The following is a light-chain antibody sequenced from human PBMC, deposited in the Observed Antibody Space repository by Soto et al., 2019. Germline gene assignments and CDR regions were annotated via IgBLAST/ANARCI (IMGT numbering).Light chain of an antibody. Sequence: QSLLTQTASVSGSPGQSITISCTGTSSDVGGYNFVSWYQQHPGKAPKLIIHEVTNRPSGVSGRFSGSKSGNTAFLTISGLQAEDEAVYYCCSHSSSITWMFGGGTKLTVL. J-gene: IGLJ3*02. V-gene: IGLV2-14*03. CDR3: CSHSSSITWM. CDR1: SSDVGGYNF. CDR2: EVT.